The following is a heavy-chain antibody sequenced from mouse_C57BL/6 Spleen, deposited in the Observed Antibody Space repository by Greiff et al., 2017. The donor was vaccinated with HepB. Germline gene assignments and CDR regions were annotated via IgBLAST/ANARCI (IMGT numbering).Heavy chain of an antibody. CDR1: GFTFSDYG. CDR3: ARGDWGYFDY. Sequence: EVMLVESGGGLVKPGGSLKLSCAASGFTFSDYGMHWVRQAPEKGLEWVAYISSGSSTIYYADTVKGRFTISRDNAKNTLFLQMTSLRSEDTAMYYCARGDWGYFDYWGQGTTLTVSS. D-gene: IGHD4-1*01. V-gene: IGHV5-17*01. J-gene: IGHJ2*01. CDR2: ISSGSSTI.